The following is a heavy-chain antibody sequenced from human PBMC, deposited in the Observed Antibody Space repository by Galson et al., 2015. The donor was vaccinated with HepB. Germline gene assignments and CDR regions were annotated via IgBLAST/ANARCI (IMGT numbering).Heavy chain of an antibody. J-gene: IGHJ5*02. V-gene: IGHV1-24*01. Sequence: SVKVSCKVSGYTLTELSMHWVRQAPGKGLEWMGGFDPEDGETIYAQKFQGRVTMTEDTSTDTAYMELSSLRSEDTAVYYCAGVYMVGATKEGGWFDPWGQGTLVTVSS. CDR3: AGVYMVGATKEGGWFDP. CDR2: FDPEDGET. D-gene: IGHD1-26*01. CDR1: GYTLTELS.